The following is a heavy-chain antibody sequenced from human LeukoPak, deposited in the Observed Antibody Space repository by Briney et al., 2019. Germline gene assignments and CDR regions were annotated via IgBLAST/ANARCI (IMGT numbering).Heavy chain of an antibody. J-gene: IGHJ4*02. CDR2: IKGDGTAP. CDR1: GFTFSSHL. V-gene: IGHV3-74*01. D-gene: IGHD1-14*01. Sequence: GVSLRLSCAASGFTFSSHLMHWVRQAQGTGLVWVSSIKGDGTAPNYADSVKGRFTISRDNAKSTLYLQMSSLRVKDTAVYHCVRNFATGDWGQGTLVTVSS. CDR3: VRNFATGD.